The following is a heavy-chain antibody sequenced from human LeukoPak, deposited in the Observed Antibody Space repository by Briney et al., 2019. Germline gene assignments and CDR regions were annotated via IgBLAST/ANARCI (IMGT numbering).Heavy chain of an antibody. CDR2: IKQDGSEK. CDR3: ARVQWELRGVGSYFEY. CDR1: GFTFSSYW. D-gene: IGHD1-26*01. J-gene: IGHJ4*02. V-gene: IGHV3-7*01. Sequence: GGPLRLSCVVSGFTFSSYWMSWVRQAPGKGLEWVANIKQDGSEKYYVDSVKGRFTMSRDNAKNSLYLQMNGLRAEDTAVYYCARVQWELRGVGSYFEYWGQGALVTVSS.